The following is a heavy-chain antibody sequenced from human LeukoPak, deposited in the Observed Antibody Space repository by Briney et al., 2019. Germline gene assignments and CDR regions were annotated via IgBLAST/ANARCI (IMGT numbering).Heavy chain of an antibody. Sequence: GGSLRLSCAASGFTVSSNFMSWVRQAPWKGLEFVSPISSSSSFIYYADSVKGRFTISRDNAKKSLSLQMNSLRADDTAVYYCARGYSSSWYLDWGQGTLVTVSS. D-gene: IGHD6-13*01. CDR1: GFTVSSNF. J-gene: IGHJ4*02. V-gene: IGHV3-21*01. CDR2: ISSSSSFI. CDR3: ARGYSSSWYLD.